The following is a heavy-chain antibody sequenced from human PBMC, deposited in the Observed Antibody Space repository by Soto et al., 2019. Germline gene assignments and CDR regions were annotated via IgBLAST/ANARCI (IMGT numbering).Heavy chain of an antibody. J-gene: IGHJ6*03. CDR1: GGSISSSSYY. Sequence: QLQLQESGPGLVKPSETLSLTCTVSGGSISSSSYYWGWIRQPPGKGLEWIGSIYYSGSTYYNPSLKSRVTISVDTSKNQVSLKLSSVTAADTAVYYCARRQRKTDYDFWNGSILPYYYYYYYMDVWGKGTTVTVSS. D-gene: IGHD3-3*01. CDR3: ARRQRKTDYDFWNGSILPYYYYYYYMDV. CDR2: IYYSGST. V-gene: IGHV4-39*01.